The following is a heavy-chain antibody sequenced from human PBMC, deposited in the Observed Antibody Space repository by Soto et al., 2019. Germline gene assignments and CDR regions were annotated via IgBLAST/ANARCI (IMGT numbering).Heavy chain of an antibody. J-gene: IGHJ4*02. D-gene: IGHD1-20*01. CDR3: TRETVAGITGLDY. CDR2: ISVSDAFI. Sequence: EVQLLESGGDLVQPGGSLRLSCAASGFNVGAFAVNWVRQAPGKGLEWVSGISVSDAFIYYADSVRGRFSISRDASENILYLQMNSRRVDDTALYDCTRETVAGITGLDYWGPGTLVTVSS. V-gene: IGHV3-23*01. CDR1: GFNVGAFA.